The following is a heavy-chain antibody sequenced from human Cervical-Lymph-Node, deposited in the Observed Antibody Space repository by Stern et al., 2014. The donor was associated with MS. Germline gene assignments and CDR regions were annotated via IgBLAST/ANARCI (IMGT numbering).Heavy chain of an antibody. Sequence: QLVQSGAEVKKPGESLKISCKGSGYSFSNFWIGWVRQMPGKGLAWMGIIYPGDSDTQYSPSFTGHVTISAAKSITPAFPQWRSLKAADTAIYYCAKTLSGGSRYFDLWGRGTLVTVSS. J-gene: IGHJ2*01. D-gene: IGHD3-16*01. CDR1: GYSFSNFW. CDR2: IYPGDSDT. CDR3: AKTLSGGSRYFDL. V-gene: IGHV5-51*03.